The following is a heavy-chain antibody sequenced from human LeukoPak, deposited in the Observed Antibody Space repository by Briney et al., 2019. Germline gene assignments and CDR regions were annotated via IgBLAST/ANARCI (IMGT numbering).Heavy chain of an antibody. D-gene: IGHD3-22*01. CDR2: IYHSGST. V-gene: IGHV4-38-2*01. J-gene: IGHJ6*03. CDR3: ARLISGSSGYYHYYYYYYYMDV. CDR1: GYSISSGYY. Sequence: SETLSLTXAVSGYSISSGYYWGWIRQPPGKGLEWIGSIYHSGSTYYNPSLKSRVTISVATSKNHFSLTLSSVTAAAPALFYCARLISGSSGYYHYYYYYYYMDVWGKGTTVTVSS.